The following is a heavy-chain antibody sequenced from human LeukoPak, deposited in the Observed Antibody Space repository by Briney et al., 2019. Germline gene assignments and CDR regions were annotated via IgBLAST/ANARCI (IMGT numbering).Heavy chain of an antibody. CDR3: ARVSRYYDILSGDWYFDY. V-gene: IGHV4-59*01. Sequence: KASETLSLTCTVSGGSISSYYWSWIRQPPGKGLEWIGYIYYSGSTNYNPSLKSRVTISVDTSKNQFSLKLSSVTAADTAVYYCARVSRYYDILSGDWYFDYWGQGTLVTVSS. CDR1: GGSISSYY. CDR2: IYYSGST. D-gene: IGHD3-9*01. J-gene: IGHJ4*02.